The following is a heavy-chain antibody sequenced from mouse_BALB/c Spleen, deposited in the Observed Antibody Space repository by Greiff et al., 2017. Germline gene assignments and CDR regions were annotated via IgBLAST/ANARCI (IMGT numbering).Heavy chain of an antibody. CDR2: INPGSGGT. Sequence: VQLQQSGAELVRPGTSVKVSCKASGYTFTNYLIEWVKQRPGQGLEWIGEINPGSGGTNYNEKFKGKATLTADKSSSTAYMQLSSLTSDDSAVYFCARNGNYYYWGQGTTLTVSS. J-gene: IGHJ2*01. D-gene: IGHD2-1*01. V-gene: IGHV1-54*01. CDR1: GYTFTNYL. CDR3: ARNGNYYY.